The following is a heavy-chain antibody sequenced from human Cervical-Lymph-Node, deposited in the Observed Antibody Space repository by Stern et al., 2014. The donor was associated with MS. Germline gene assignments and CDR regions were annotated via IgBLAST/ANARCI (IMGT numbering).Heavy chain of an antibody. CDR3: ARNGDPSWFDP. V-gene: IGHV5-51*01. Sequence: EVQLVESGAEGKKPGESLKISCKGSGYSFTSYWIGWVRQMPGKGLEWIGIIYPGDSDPRYSPSSQGQVPLSSDKSISTAYLQWSSLKASDTAMYYCARNGDPSWFDPWGQGTLVTVSS. CDR2: IYPGDSDP. CDR1: GYSFTSYW. D-gene: IGHD4-17*01. J-gene: IGHJ5*02.